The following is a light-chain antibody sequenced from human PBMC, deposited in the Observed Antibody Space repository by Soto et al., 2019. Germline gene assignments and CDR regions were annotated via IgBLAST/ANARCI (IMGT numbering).Light chain of an antibody. CDR1: QSISSY. CDR3: QQSYSTPIT. J-gene: IGKJ1*01. V-gene: IGKV1-39*01. Sequence: DIQMNQSPSTLSASVGDRVTITCRASQSISSYLNWYQQKPGKAPKLLIYAASSLQSGVPSRFSGSGSGTDFTLTISSLQPEDFATYYCQQSYSTPITFGQGTQVDIK. CDR2: AAS.